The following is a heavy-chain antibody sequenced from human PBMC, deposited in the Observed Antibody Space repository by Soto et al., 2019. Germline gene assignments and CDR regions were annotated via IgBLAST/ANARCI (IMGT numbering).Heavy chain of an antibody. CDR3: ASPLIWSDAFDI. Sequence: QVQLVQSGAEVKKPGALVKVSCKASGYTFTSYAMHWVRQAPGQRLEWMGWINAGNGNTKYSQKFQGRVTITRDTSASTAYMELSSLRSEDTAVYYCASPLIWSDAFDIWGQGTMVTVSS. CDR2: INAGNGNT. V-gene: IGHV1-3*01. D-gene: IGHD3-3*01. J-gene: IGHJ3*02. CDR1: GYTFTSYA.